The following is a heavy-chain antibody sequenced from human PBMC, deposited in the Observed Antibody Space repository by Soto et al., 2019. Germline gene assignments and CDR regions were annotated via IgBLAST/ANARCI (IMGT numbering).Heavy chain of an antibody. CDR3: AKIKVGDEYGYSNWYFDL. D-gene: IGHD2-15*01. V-gene: IGHV3-23*01. Sequence: EVQLLESGGGLVQPGGSLRLSCAASGFTFSSYAMSWVRQAPGKGLEWVSAISGSGGSTYYADSVKGRFTISRDNSKNTLYLQRNSLRAEDTAVYYCAKIKVGDEYGYSNWYFDLWGRGTLVTVSS. J-gene: IGHJ2*01. CDR2: ISGSGGST. CDR1: GFTFSSYA.